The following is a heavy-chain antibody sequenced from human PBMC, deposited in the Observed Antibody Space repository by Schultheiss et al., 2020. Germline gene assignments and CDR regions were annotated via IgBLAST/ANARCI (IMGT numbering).Heavy chain of an antibody. CDR1: GFTFDDYA. J-gene: IGHJ6*02. CDR3: SRRTDAYSMDV. Sequence: SLKISCAASGFTFDDYAMLWVRQAPGKGLEWVSVISWNSGYIDYADSVKGRFTISRDNAKNSLYLQMNSLRAEDTALYYCSRRTDAYSMDVWGQGTTVTVSS. CDR2: ISWNSGYI. V-gene: IGHV3-9*01.